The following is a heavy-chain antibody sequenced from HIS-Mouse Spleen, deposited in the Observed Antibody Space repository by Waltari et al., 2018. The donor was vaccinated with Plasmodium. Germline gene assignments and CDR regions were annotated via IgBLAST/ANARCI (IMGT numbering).Heavy chain of an antibody. V-gene: IGHV3-30*18. D-gene: IGHD6-19*01. CDR2: ISYDGSNK. J-gene: IGHJ4*02. CDR1: GFTFSSYG. Sequence: QVQLVESGGGVVQPGRSLRLSCAASGFTFSSYGMHWVRQAPGRGSEWVAGISYDGSNKYYADSVKGRFTISRDNSKNTLYLQMNSLRAEDTAVYYCAKEGYSSGVFFFDYWGQGTLVTVSS. CDR3: AKEGYSSGVFFFDY.